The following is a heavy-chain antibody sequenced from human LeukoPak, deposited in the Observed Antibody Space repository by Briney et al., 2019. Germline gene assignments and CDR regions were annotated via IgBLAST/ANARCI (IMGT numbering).Heavy chain of an antibody. D-gene: IGHD3-10*01. Sequence: NASETLSLTCAVYGGSFSGYYWSWIRQPPGKGLEWIGEINHSGSTNYNPSLKSRVTISVDTSKNQFSLKLSSVTAADTAVYYCARAHYYGSGSYGADYYYYMDVWGKGTTVTVSS. CDR2: INHSGST. J-gene: IGHJ6*03. CDR1: GGSFSGYY. V-gene: IGHV4-34*01. CDR3: ARAHYYGSGSYGADYYYYMDV.